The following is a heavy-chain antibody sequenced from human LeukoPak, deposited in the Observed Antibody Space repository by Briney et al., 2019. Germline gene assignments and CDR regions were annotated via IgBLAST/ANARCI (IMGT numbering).Heavy chain of an antibody. CDR2: ISYDGSNK. V-gene: IGHV3-30-3*01. Sequence: GRSLRLSCAASGFTFSSYAMHWVRQAPGKGLEWVAVISYDGSNKYYADSVKGRFTISRDNSKNTLYLQMNSLRVEDTAIYYCAKDPPSSGTTFDYWGQGTLVTVSS. CDR3: AKDPPSSGTTFDY. CDR1: GFTFSSYA. J-gene: IGHJ4*02. D-gene: IGHD1-1*01.